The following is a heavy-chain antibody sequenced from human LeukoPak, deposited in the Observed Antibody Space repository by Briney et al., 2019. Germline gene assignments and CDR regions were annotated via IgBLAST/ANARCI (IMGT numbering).Heavy chain of an antibody. D-gene: IGHD5-24*01. CDR1: GGSMSSYY. J-gene: IGHJ4*02. Sequence: PSETLSLTCTVSGGSMSSYYWSWIRRPPGKGVEWIGSIYYSGSTNYNPSLKSRVTISVDTSKNQFSLKLTSVTAADTAVYYCARDRWRLQPDYWGQGILVTVSS. CDR3: ARDRWRLQPDY. V-gene: IGHV4-59*01. CDR2: IYYSGST.